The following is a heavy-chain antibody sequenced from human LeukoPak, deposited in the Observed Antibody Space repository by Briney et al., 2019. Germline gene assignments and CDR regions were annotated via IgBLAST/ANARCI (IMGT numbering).Heavy chain of an antibody. J-gene: IGHJ4*02. Sequence: SVKVSCKASGGTFSSYAISWVRQAPGQGLEWMGRIIPIFGTANYAQKFQGRVTITTDESTSTAYMELSSLRSEDTAVYYCARGVSSSSWYEHYYFDYWGQGTLVTVSS. CDR2: IIPIFGTA. CDR1: GGTFSSYA. CDR3: ARGVSSSSWYEHYYFDY. D-gene: IGHD6-13*01. V-gene: IGHV1-69*05.